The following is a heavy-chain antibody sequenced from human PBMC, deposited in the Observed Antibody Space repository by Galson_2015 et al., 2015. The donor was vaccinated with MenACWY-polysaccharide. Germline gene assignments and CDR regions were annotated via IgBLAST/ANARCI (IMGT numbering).Heavy chain of an antibody. CDR1: GFSFSSYA. V-gene: IGHV3-23*01. J-gene: IGHJ3*02. CDR2: ITGSGGAT. Sequence: SLRLSCAAAGFSFSSYAMSWVRQAPGKGLEWVSAITGSGGATYYVDSVKGRFTISRDNSKNTLYLQMNSLRDEDTAVYYCALYNWNDKGGALDIWGRGTMVTVSS. D-gene: IGHD1-1*01. CDR3: ALYNWNDKGGALDI.